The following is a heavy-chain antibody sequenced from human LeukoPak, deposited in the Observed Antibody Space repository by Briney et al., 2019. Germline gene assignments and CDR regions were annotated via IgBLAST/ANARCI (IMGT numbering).Heavy chain of an antibody. CDR1: GFTFSSYA. D-gene: IGHD3-3*01. J-gene: IGHJ4*02. Sequence: PGGSLRLSCAASGFTFSSYAMSWVRQAPGKGLEWVSAISGSGGSTYYADSVKGRFTISRDNAKNSLYLQMNSLRAEDTAVYYCARDYDFWSGLDYWGQGTLVTVSS. V-gene: IGHV3-23*01. CDR3: ARDYDFWSGLDY. CDR2: ISGSGGST.